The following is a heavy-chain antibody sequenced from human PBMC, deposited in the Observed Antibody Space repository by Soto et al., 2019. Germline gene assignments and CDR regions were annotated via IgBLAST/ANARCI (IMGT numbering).Heavy chain of an antibody. CDR3: AREFDY. Sequence: SEPLSLTCRVADGSISSYYWSWIRQPAGKGLEWIGRIYTSGSTNYNPSLKSRVTMSVDTSKNQFSLKLSSVTAADTAVYYCAREFDYWGQGTLVTVSS. V-gene: IGHV4-4*07. CDR2: IYTSGST. J-gene: IGHJ4*02. CDR1: DGSISSYY.